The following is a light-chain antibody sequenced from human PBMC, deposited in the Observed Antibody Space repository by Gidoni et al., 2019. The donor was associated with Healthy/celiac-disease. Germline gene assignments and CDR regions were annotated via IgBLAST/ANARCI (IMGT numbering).Light chain of an antibody. CDR3: QQYNSYST. CDR2: KAA. J-gene: IGKJ1*01. Sequence: DIQMTQSPSTLSASVGDRVTITCRASQSISSWLAWYQQKPGKAPKLLIYKAASLESGVPSRFSGSGSGTEVTLTISSLQPDDFATYYCQQYNSYSTFGQXTKVEIK. CDR1: QSISSW. V-gene: IGKV1-5*03.